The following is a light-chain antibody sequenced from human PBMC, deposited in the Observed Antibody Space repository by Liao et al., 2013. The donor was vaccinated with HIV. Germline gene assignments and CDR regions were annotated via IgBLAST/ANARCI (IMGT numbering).Light chain of an antibody. CDR1: IIGGKT. Sequence: SDVLTQPPSVSVAPGKTASFPCGGDIIGGKTVHWYQQKPGQAPVLVIFDDSDRPSGIPDRFSGSNSGNTATLTISGTQAMDEADYYCQAWDSSTALYVFGTGTKVTVL. CDR3: QAWDSSTALYV. V-gene: IGLV3-21*01. J-gene: IGLJ1*01. CDR2: DDS.